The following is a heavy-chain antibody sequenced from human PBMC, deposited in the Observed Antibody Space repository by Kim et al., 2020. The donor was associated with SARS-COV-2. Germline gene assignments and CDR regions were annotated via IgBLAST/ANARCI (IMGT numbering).Heavy chain of an antibody. V-gene: IGHV3-23*01. J-gene: IGHJ5*01. Sequence: GGSLRLSCAASGFTFTNYALSWVRQAPGRGLEWASSISSGGTDTWYADSVKGRFTISRDNSKNTLHLQMTSLRAEDTAMYYCTKPPAGGFVSGSPHDSWGQGTPVIVSS. CDR2: ISSGGTDT. CDR3: TKPPAGGFVSGSPHDS. CDR1: GFTFTNYA. D-gene: IGHD3-10*01.